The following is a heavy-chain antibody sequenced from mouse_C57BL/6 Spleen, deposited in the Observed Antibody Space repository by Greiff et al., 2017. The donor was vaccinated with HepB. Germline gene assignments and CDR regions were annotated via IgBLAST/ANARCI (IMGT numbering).Heavy chain of an antibody. V-gene: IGHV3-6*01. CDR1: GYSITSGYY. CDR2: ISYDGSN. D-gene: IGHD2-4*01. Sequence: VQLQQSGPGLVKPSQSLSLTCSVTGYSITSGYYWNWIRQFPGNKLEWMGYISYDGSNNYNPSLKNRISITRDTSKNQFFLKLNSVTTEDTATYDCANYDYAWVAYWGQGTLGTVSA. CDR3: ANYDYAWVAY. J-gene: IGHJ3*01.